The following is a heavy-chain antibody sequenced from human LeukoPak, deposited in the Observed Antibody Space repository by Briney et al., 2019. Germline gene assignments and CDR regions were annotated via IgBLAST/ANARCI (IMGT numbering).Heavy chain of an antibody. CDR3: ARVPQTTLAARQYYFDY. CDR2: ISAYNGNT. V-gene: IGHV1-18*04. Sequence: ASVKVSCKASGYTFSDYYIHWVRQAPGQGLEWMGWISAYNGNTNYAQKLQGRVTMTTDTSTSTAYMELRSLRSDDTAVYYCARVPQTTLAARQYYFDYWGQGTLVTVSS. J-gene: IGHJ4*02. CDR1: GYTFSDYY. D-gene: IGHD6-6*01.